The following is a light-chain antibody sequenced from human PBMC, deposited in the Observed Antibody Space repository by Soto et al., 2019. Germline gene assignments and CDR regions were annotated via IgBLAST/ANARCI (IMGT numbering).Light chain of an antibody. V-gene: IGLV2-14*01. Sequence: QCLRTQPGSVSGSPGQSITISCTGTISDVGGYIYVSWYQQHPGKAPKLMIYDVTSRPSGVSYRFSGSKSGNTASLTISGLQAEDEADYYCSSYTTSSSYVFGTGTKVTVL. CDR2: DVT. J-gene: IGLJ1*01. CDR1: ISDVGGYIY. CDR3: SSYTTSSSYV.